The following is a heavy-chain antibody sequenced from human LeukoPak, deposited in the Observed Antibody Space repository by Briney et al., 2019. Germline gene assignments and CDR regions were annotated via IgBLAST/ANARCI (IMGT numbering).Heavy chain of an antibody. CDR1: GFTFSSYA. D-gene: IGHD6-13*01. Sequence: PGGSLRLSCAASGFTFSSYAMHWVRQAPGKGLEWEAVISYDGSNKYYADSVKGRFTISRDNSKNTLYLQMNSLRAEDTAVYYCARDYSSSWYGNYWGQGTLVTVSS. V-gene: IGHV3-30*04. CDR2: ISYDGSNK. J-gene: IGHJ4*02. CDR3: ARDYSSSWYGNY.